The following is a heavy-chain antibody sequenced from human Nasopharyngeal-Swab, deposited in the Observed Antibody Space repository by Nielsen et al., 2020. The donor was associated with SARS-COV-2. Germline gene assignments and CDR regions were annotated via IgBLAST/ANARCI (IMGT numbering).Heavy chain of an antibody. CDR2: ISAYNGNT. J-gene: IGHJ4*02. CDR1: GGTFSSYG. Sequence: ASVKVSCKASGGTFSSYGISWVRQAPGQGLEWMGWISAYNGNTNYAQKLQGRVTMTTDTSTSTAYMELRSLRSDDTAVYYCAREQTITMVRGVIMTTSYYFDYWGQGTLVTVSS. CDR3: AREQTITMVRGVIMTTSYYFDY. D-gene: IGHD3-10*01. V-gene: IGHV1-18*01.